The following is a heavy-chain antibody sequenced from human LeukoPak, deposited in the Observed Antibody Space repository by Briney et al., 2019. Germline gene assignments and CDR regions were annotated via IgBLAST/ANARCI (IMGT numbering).Heavy chain of an antibody. CDR3: ARLTGITGAYFDY. V-gene: IGHV4-39*01. J-gene: IGHJ4*02. CDR1: GGSISSSSYY. D-gene: IGHD1-20*01. CDR2: IYYSGST. Sequence: SETLSLTCTVSGGSISSSSYYWGWIHQPPGKGLEWIGSIYYSGSTYYNPSLKSRVTISVDTSKNQFSLKLSSVTAADTAVYYCARLTGITGAYFDYWGQGTLVTVSA.